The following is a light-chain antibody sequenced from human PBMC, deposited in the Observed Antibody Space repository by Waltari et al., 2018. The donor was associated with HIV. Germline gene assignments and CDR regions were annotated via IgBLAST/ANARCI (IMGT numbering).Light chain of an antibody. CDR1: QSVLYSSNSKNY. Sequence: DIVMTQSPDSLAVSLGARATINCKSSQSVLYSSNSKNYLAWYQQKPGQPPKLLIYWASTRESGVPDRFSGSGSGTDFTLTISSLQAEDVAVYYCQQYYSTPRTFGGGTKVEIK. J-gene: IGKJ4*01. V-gene: IGKV4-1*01. CDR2: WAS. CDR3: QQYYSTPRT.